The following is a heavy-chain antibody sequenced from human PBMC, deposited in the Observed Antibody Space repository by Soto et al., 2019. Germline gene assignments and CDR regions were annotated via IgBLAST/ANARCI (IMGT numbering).Heavy chain of an antibody. V-gene: IGHV1-69*08. Sequence: QDQLVQSGAEVKKPGSSVKVSCKTSGDTFSTHTISWVRQAPGQGLEWMGRIIPILGTVNYAQKFQGRVTITADKSTSTTYMELSSLRSEATAVYYCARETGGMATSYFDSWGQGTLVTVSS. CDR1: GDTFSTHT. CDR2: IIPILGTV. CDR3: ARETGGMATSYFDS. J-gene: IGHJ4*02. D-gene: IGHD5-12*01.